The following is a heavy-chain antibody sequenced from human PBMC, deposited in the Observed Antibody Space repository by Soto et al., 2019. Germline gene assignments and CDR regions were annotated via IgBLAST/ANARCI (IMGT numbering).Heavy chain of an antibody. J-gene: IGHJ4*02. CDR1: GGTFSSYA. CDR2: IIPIFGTA. Sequence: QVQLVQSGAEVKKPGSSVKVSCKASGGTFSSYAISWVRQAPGQGLEWMGGIIPIFGTANYAQKFQGRVTITADESTITAYMELSSLRSECTAVYYCARAGAGTSGYDPTPFDYWGQGTLVTVSS. CDR3: ARAGAGTSGYDPTPFDY. D-gene: IGHD5-12*01. V-gene: IGHV1-69*01.